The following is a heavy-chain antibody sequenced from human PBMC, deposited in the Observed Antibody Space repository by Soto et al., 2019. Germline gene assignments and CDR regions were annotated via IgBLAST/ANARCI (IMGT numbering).Heavy chain of an antibody. D-gene: IGHD2-2*01. Sequence: SGPTLVNPTQTLTLTCTFSGFSLSTSGMCVSWIRQPPGKALEWLARIDWDDDKYYSTSLRTRLTISKDTSKNQVVLTMTNMDPVDTATYYCARIRHRLSPAAPNDAFDIWGQGTMVTVSS. CDR1: GFSLSTSGMC. CDR3: ARIRHRLSPAAPNDAFDI. CDR2: IDWDDDK. J-gene: IGHJ3*02. V-gene: IGHV2-70*11.